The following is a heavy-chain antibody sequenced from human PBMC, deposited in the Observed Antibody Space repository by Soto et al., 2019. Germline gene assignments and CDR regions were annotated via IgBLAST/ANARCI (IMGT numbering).Heavy chain of an antibody. CDR2: ISGSGGST. CDR3: AKDHYSSGWFDY. D-gene: IGHD6-19*01. J-gene: IGHJ4*02. CDR1: GFTFSSYA. V-gene: IGHV3-23*01. Sequence: GGSLRLSCAASGFTFSSYAMSWVRQAPGKGLEWVSAISGSGGSTYYTDSVKGRFTISRDNSKNTLYLQMNSLRAEDTAVYYCAKDHYSSGWFDYWGQGTLVTVSS.